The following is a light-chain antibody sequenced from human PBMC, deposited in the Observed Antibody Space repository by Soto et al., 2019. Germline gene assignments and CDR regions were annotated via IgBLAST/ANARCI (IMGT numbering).Light chain of an antibody. Sequence: EVVMTQSPATVSVSPGEGVTLSCRASQIISNDLEWYQQKPGQAPRLLIYGASTRATGVPARFSGGSSGTEFTPTISSLQSEDFAFYYCQQHTKWPPLTFGGGTKVEIK. V-gene: IGKV3-15*01. J-gene: IGKJ4*01. CDR2: GAS. CDR3: QQHTKWPPLT. CDR1: QIISND.